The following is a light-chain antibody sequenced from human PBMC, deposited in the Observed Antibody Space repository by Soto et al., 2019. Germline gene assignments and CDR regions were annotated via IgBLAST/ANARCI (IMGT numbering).Light chain of an antibody. CDR1: QSVSSNY. V-gene: IGKV3D-7*01. CDR2: GAS. J-gene: IGKJ5*01. CDR3: QQDYNLPIT. Sequence: EVVMTQSPATLSLSPGERAPLSCRASQSVSSNYLSWSQQKPGQAPRLLIYGASTRATGIPARFSGSGSGTDFTLTISSLQPEDFAVYYCQQDYNLPITFGQGTRLEIK.